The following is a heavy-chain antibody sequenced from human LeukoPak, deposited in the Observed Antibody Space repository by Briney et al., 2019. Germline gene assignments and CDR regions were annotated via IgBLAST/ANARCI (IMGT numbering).Heavy chain of an antibody. D-gene: IGHD4-17*01. CDR3: ARDKYGDYVIDY. Sequence: TGGSLRLSCAASGFTFSSYSMNWVRQAPGKGLEWDSSISSSSSYIYYADSVKGRFTISRDNAKNSLYLQMNSLRAEDTAVYYCARDKYGDYVIDYWGQGTLVTVSS. J-gene: IGHJ4*02. CDR2: ISSSSSYI. V-gene: IGHV3-21*01. CDR1: GFTFSSYS.